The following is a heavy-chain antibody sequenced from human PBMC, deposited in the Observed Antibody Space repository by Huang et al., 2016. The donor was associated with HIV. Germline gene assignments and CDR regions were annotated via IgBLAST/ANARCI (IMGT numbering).Heavy chain of an antibody. CDR1: GGTFSSYA. V-gene: IGHV1-69*13. CDR3: ARSAPIFDYYYYMDV. Sequence: QVQLVQSGAEVKKPGSSVKVSCKASGGTFSSYAISWVRQAPGQGLEWMGGVIPVFGTADYAQKFQGRVTITADESTSTAYMELSSLRSEDTAVYYCARSAPIFDYYYYMDVWGKGTTVTVSS. J-gene: IGHJ6*03. CDR2: VIPVFGTA.